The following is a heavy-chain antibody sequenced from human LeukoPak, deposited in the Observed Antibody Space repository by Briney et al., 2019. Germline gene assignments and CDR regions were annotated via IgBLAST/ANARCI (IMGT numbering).Heavy chain of an antibody. CDR1: GFTFSSYE. CDR2: ISTTGDRI. D-gene: IGHD6-19*01. J-gene: IGHJ4*02. Sequence: PGGSLRLSCAASGFTFSSYEMNWVRQAPGKGLEWISYISTTGDRIQYADSVKGRFTISRDNSKNTLYLQMNSLRAEDTAVYYCARGGIAVAGTYFDYWGQGTLVTVSS. V-gene: IGHV3-48*03. CDR3: ARGGIAVAGTYFDY.